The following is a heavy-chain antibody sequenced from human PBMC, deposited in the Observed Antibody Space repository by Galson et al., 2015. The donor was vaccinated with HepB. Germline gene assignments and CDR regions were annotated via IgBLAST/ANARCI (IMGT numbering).Heavy chain of an antibody. CDR3: ARDYAVKTRDLFDP. CDR2: ISTYTGNT. V-gene: IGHV1-18*01. D-gene: IGHD3-16*01. CDR1: GYRFTTYG. J-gene: IGHJ5*02. Sequence: SVKVSCKASGYRFTTYGINWVRQAPGQGLEWMGWISTYTGNTKYAQKLQGRVTMTTDTSTNTAYMELRSLKSDDTAIYYCARDYAVKTRDLFDPWGQGTLVTVPS.